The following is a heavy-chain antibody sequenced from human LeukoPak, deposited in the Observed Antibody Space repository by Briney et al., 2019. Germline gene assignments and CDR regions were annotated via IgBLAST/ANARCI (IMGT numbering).Heavy chain of an antibody. Sequence: PSETLSLTCAVYGGSFSGYYWSWIRQPPGKGLEWIGEINHSGSTNYNPSLKSRVTISVDTSKNQFSLKLSSVTAADTAAYYCARGQTVTRGYFGYWGQGTLVTVSS. CDR2: INHSGST. V-gene: IGHV4-34*01. D-gene: IGHD4-4*01. CDR3: ARGQTVTRGYFGY. CDR1: GGSFSGYY. J-gene: IGHJ4*02.